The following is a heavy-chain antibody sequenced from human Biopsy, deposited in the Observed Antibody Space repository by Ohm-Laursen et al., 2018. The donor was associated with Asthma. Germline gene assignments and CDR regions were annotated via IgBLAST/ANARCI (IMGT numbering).Heavy chain of an antibody. CDR3: AKITTDRQKANNWFDP. J-gene: IGHJ5*02. CDR1: GFAFNNSS. Sequence: GSLRLSCAAVGFAFNNSSMTWVRQAPGKGLEWVSSISASGVRTFYADSVKGRFTVSRDSSRNTLYLQLSTLRVEDTAVYFCAKITTDRQKANNWFDPWGQGTLVTVSS. V-gene: IGHV3-23*01. CDR2: ISASGVRT. D-gene: IGHD3-22*01.